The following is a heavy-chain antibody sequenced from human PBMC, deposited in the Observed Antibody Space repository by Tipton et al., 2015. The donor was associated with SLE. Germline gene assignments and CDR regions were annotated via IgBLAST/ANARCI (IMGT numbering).Heavy chain of an antibody. Sequence: SLRLSCAASGFTFSSYAMHWVRQAPGKGLEWVAVISYDGSNKYYADSVKGRFTISRDNSKNTLYLQMNSLRAEDTAVYYCAGGGSGYGWGYWGQGTLVTVSS. D-gene: IGHD5-12*01. CDR1: GFTFSSYA. CDR2: ISYDGSNK. J-gene: IGHJ4*02. V-gene: IGHV3-30*04. CDR3: AGGGSGYGWGY.